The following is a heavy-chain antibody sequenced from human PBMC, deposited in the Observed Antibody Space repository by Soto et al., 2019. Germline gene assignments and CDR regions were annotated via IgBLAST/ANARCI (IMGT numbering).Heavy chain of an antibody. J-gene: IGHJ4*02. Sequence: SQTLSLTCVISGDWVSSNSAALNWIRQSPSRGLEWLGRTYFRSKWYNDHAVSVKSRISINPDTSKHQFSLRLNSVTPEETAVYYCARSPGVTAAPTFDYWGQGTRV. CDR1: GDWVSSNSAA. V-gene: IGHV6-1*01. CDR3: ARSPGVTAAPTFDY. CDR2: TYFRSKWYN. D-gene: IGHD6-13*01.